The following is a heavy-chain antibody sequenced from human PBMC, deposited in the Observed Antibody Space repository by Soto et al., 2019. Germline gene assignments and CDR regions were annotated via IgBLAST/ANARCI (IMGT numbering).Heavy chain of an antibody. D-gene: IGHD3-22*01. CDR2: IYHSGST. Sequence: QLQLQESGSGLVKPSQTLSLTCAVSGGSISSGGYSWSWIRQPPGKGLEWIGYIYHSGSTYYNPPIKSRVTISVDRSKNQFALKLSSVTAADTAVYYCASAPAYYYDSSGLHDPLDIWGQGTMVTVSS. V-gene: IGHV4-30-2*01. J-gene: IGHJ3*02. CDR3: ASAPAYYYDSSGLHDPLDI. CDR1: GGSISSGGYS.